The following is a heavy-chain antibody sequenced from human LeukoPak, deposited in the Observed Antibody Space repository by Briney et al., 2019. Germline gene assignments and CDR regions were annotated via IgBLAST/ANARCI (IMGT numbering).Heavy chain of an antibody. CDR1: GHTLTEFF. CDR3: ATDLCYDSSGYFVY. V-gene: IGHV1-24*01. D-gene: IGHD3-22*01. J-gene: IGHJ4*02. Sequence: ASVKVSCKVSGHTLTEFFIHWVRQAPGKGLEWMGGFDPEDGETIYAQKFQGRVTMTEDTSTNTAYMEVTSLRSEDTAVYYCATDLCYDSSGYFVYWGQGTLVTVSS. CDR2: FDPEDGET.